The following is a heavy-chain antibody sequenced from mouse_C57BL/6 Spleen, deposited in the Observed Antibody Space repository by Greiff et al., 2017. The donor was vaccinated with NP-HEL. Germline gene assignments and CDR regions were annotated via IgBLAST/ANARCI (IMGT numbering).Heavy chain of an antibody. V-gene: IGHV1-61*01. J-gene: IGHJ4*01. CDR3: TRWLLGYAMDY. CDR2: IYPSDSET. CDR1: GYTFTSYW. Sequence: VQLQQPGAELVRPGSSVKLSCKASGYTFTSYWMDWVKQRPGQGLEWIGNIYPSDSETHYNQKFKDKATLTVDKSSSTAYMQLSSLTSEDSAVYYCTRWLLGYAMDYWGQGTSVTVSS. D-gene: IGHD2-3*01.